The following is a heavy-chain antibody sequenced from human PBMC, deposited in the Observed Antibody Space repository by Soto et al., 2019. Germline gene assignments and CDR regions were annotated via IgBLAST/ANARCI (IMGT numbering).Heavy chain of an antibody. CDR2: ISSSSSYT. CDR1: GFTFSDYY. Sequence: GSLSASCAASGFTFSDYYMRWIRQAPGKGLEWVSYISSSSSYTNYADSVKGRFTISRDNAKNSLYLQMNSLRAEDTAVYYCARDDGYSGYDPGAAGTWGQGTLVTVSS. CDR3: ARDDGYSGYDPGAAGT. V-gene: IGHV3-11*06. J-gene: IGHJ4*02. D-gene: IGHD5-12*01.